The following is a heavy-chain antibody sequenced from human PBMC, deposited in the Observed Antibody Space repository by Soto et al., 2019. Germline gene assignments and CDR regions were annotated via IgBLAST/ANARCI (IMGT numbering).Heavy chain of an antibody. Sequence: ASVKVSCKASGYTFTGYYIHWVRQAPGQGLEWMGWINPNSGGTNYAQKFQGWVTMTRDTSISTAYMELSRLRSDDTAVYYCARDMAVADHAFDYWGQGTLVTVSS. CDR1: GYTFTGYY. CDR2: INPNSGGT. J-gene: IGHJ4*02. CDR3: ARDMAVADHAFDY. D-gene: IGHD6-19*01. V-gene: IGHV1-2*04.